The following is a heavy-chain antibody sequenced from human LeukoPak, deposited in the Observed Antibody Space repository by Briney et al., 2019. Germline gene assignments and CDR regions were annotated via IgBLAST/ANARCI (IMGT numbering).Heavy chain of an antibody. CDR2: INHSGST. Sequence: PSETLSLTCAVYGGSFSGYYWSWIRQPPGKGLECIGEINHSGSTNYNPSLKSRVTISVVTSKNQFSLKLSSVTAADTAVYYCARVWKLRLWHLSLYHWFDPWGQGTLVTVSS. V-gene: IGHV4-34*01. D-gene: IGHD3-16*02. J-gene: IGHJ5*02. CDR3: ARVWKLRLWHLSLYHWFDP. CDR1: GGSFSGYY.